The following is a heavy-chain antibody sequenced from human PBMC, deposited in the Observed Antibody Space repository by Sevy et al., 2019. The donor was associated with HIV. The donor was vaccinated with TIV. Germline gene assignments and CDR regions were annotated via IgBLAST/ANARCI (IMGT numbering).Heavy chain of an antibody. D-gene: IGHD6-13*01. V-gene: IGHV1-69*13. J-gene: IGHJ4*02. Sequence: ASVKVSCKASGRTFSSYAFSWVRQAPGQGLEWMGGIIPMFATANYVQKFQCRVTITADESTSTAYMELSSLRSEDTAIYYCARSMSWYASFDYWGQGTLVTVSS. CDR3: ARSMSWYASFDY. CDR2: IIPMFATA. CDR1: GRTFSSYA.